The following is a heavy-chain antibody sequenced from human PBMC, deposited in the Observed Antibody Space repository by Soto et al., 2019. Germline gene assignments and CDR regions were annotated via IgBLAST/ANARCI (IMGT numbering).Heavy chain of an antibody. J-gene: IGHJ4*02. V-gene: IGHV3-48*02. CDR3: ARDTYYYDSSGYLNY. D-gene: IGHD3-22*01. CDR2: ISSSSSTI. CDR1: GFTFSSYS. Sequence: HPGGSLRLSCAASGFTFSSYSMNWVRQAPGKGLEWVSYISSSSSTIYYADSVKGRFTISRDNAKNSLYLQMNSLRDEDTAVYYCARDTYYYDSSGYLNYWGQGTLVTVSS.